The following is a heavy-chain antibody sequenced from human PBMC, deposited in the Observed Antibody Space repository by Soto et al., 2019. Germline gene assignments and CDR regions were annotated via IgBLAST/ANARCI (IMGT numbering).Heavy chain of an antibody. CDR3: ARGHYGHDY. CDR1: GGSFSGYY. CDR2: INHSGST. D-gene: IGHD4-17*01. J-gene: IGHJ4*02. Sequence: PSETLSLTCAVYGGSFSGYYWTWIRQPPWTGLEWIGEINHSGSTNYNPSLKSRVTISVDTSKNQVSLRLTSVTAADTAVYYCARGHYGHDYWGQGTLVTVSS. V-gene: IGHV4-34*01.